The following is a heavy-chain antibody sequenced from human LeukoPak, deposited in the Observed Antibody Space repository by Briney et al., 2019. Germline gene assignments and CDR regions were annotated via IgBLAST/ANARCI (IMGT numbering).Heavy chain of an antibody. V-gene: IGHV1-8*01. J-gene: IGHJ6*02. Sequence: ASVKVSCKASGYTFTSYDINWVRQATGQGPEWMGWMNPNSGNTGYGQKFQGRVTMTRGTSISTAYMELRSLRSEDTAVYYCARGRLTTVTTWYYHGMDVWGQGTTVTVSS. D-gene: IGHD4-17*01. CDR2: MNPNSGNT. CDR1: GYTFTSYD. CDR3: ARGRLTTVTTWYYHGMDV.